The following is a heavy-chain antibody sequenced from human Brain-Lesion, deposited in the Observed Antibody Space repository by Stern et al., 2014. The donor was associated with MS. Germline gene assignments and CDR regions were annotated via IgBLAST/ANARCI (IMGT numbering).Heavy chain of an antibody. V-gene: IGHV1-3*01. J-gene: IGHJ4*02. Sequence: VQLVESEAEVKKPGASVKVSCKASGYTFIRYAMQWVRPAPGQRLEWMGRINGVDDKTKYSHKFQGRVPITRDTSANTVYMELSSLRSEDTAVYYCARDDHRDSSGHYAPFDYWGQGTRVTVSS. D-gene: IGHD3-22*01. CDR2: INGVDDKT. CDR1: GYTFIRYA. CDR3: ARDDHRDSSGHYAPFDY.